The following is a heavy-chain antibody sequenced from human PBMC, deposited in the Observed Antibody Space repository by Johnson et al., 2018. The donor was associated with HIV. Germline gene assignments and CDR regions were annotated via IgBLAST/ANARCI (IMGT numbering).Heavy chain of an antibody. CDR2: IKQDGSEK. CDR1: GFTFSSYW. D-gene: IGHD6-19*01. Sequence: VQLVESGGGLVQPGGSLRLSCAASGFTFSSYWMCWVRQAPGKGLEWVANIKQDGSEKYYVDSVKGRFTISREDAKNSLYLQMNSLRAGDTAVYYCARGNKGYSSGWDAVDIWGQGTMVTVSS. CDR3: ARGNKGYSSGWDAVDI. J-gene: IGHJ3*02. V-gene: IGHV3-7*01.